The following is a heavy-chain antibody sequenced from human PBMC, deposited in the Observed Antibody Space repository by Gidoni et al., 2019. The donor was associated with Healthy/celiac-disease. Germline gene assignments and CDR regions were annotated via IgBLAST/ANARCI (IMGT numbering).Heavy chain of an antibody. Sequence: QVQLQQWGAGLLKPSETLSLTCAVYGGSFSGSYWSWIRQPPGKGLEWIGEINHSGSTNYNPSLKSRVTISVDTSKNQFSLKLSSVTAADTAVYYCAVVAATRRDYYYYYYMDVWGKGTTVTVSS. CDR1: GGSFSGSY. D-gene: IGHD2-15*01. V-gene: IGHV4-34*01. CDR3: AVVAATRRDYYYYYYMDV. CDR2: INHSGST. J-gene: IGHJ6*03.